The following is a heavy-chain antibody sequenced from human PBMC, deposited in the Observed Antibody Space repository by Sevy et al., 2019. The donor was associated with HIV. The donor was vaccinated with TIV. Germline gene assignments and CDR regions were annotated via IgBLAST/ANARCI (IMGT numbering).Heavy chain of an antibody. CDR3: TRYCSSSSCEKTNWVDAFDI. V-gene: IGHV3-49*04. CDR1: GFTFGDYA. D-gene: IGHD2-2*01. J-gene: IGHJ3*02. CDR2: FRSKAYGGTT. Sequence: GGSLRLSCTTSGFTFGDYAMTWVRQAPGKGLEWVGFFRSKAYGGTTEYAASVKGRFTISRDDSKSIAYLQMNSLKTEDTAVYYCTRYCSSSSCEKTNWVDAFDIWGQWTMVTVSS.